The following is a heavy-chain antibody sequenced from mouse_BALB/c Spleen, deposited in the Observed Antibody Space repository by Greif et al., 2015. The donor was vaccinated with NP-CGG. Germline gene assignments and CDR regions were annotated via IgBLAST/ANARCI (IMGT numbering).Heavy chain of an antibody. CDR3: ARERASRQGFAY. V-gene: IGHV5-6-3*01. CDR1: GFTFSSYG. Sequence: EVQLVESGGGLVQPGGSLKLSCAASGFTFSSYGMSWVRQTPDKRLELVATINSNGGSTYYPDSVKGRFTISRDNAKNXLYLQMSSLKSEDTAMYYCARERASRQGFAYWGQGTLVTVSA. J-gene: IGHJ3*01. CDR2: INSNGGST. D-gene: IGHD1-2*01.